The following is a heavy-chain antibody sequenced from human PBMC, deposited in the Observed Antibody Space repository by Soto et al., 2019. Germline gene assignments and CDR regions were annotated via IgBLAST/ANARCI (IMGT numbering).Heavy chain of an antibody. J-gene: IGHJ6*02. Sequence: ASVKVSCKVSGYTLTELSMHWVRQAPGKGLEWMGGFDPEDGETIYAQKFQGRVTMTEDTSTDTAYMELSSLRSEDTAVYYCATEFKQWLDDYYHYYGMDVWGQGTTVTVSS. V-gene: IGHV1-24*01. CDR1: GYTLTELS. D-gene: IGHD6-19*01. CDR2: FDPEDGET. CDR3: ATEFKQWLDDYYHYYGMDV.